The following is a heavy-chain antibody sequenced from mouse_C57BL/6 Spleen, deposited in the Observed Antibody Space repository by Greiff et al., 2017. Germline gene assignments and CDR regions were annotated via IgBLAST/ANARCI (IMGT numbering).Heavy chain of an antibody. V-gene: IGHV5-17*01. D-gene: IGHD1-1*01. J-gene: IGHJ3*01. CDR3: ARADGSSQFAY. CDR1: GFTFSDYG. CDR2: ISSGSSTI. Sequence: EVQLVESGGGLVKPGGSLKLSCAASGFTFSDYGMHWVRQAPEKGLEWVAYISSGSSTIYYADTVKGRFPISRDNAKNTLFLQMTSLRSEDTAMYYCARADGSSQFAYWGQGTLVTVSA.